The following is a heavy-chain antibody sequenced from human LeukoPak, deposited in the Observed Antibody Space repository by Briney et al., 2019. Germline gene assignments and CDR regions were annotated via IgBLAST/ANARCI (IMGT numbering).Heavy chain of an antibody. J-gene: IGHJ4*02. CDR3: ARDRWGDGYNSCY. D-gene: IGHD5-24*01. V-gene: IGHV3-11*01. CDR1: GFMFGDYA. CDR2: ISSSGSTI. Sequence: GGSLRLSCTASGFMFGDYAMSWFRQAPGKGLEWVSYISSSGSTIYYADSVKGRFTISRDNAKNSLYLQMNSLRAEDTAVYYCARDRWGDGYNSCYWGQGTLVTVSS.